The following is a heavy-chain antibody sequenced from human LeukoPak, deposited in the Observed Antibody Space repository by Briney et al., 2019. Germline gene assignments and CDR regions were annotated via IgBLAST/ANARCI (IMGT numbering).Heavy chain of an antibody. D-gene: IGHD3-10*01. V-gene: IGHV4-61*02. Sequence: PSQTLSLTCTVSGGSIGSGSYYWSWIRQPAGKGLAWIGRVFSRGNTHSNPSLKSRVTMSIDTSKNQFSLTLSSVTAADTATYYCARDAGTRISPYYYYYYMDVWGKGTTVTVSS. CDR3: ARDAGTRISPYYYYYYMDV. CDR1: GGSIGSGSYY. CDR2: VFSRGNT. J-gene: IGHJ6*03.